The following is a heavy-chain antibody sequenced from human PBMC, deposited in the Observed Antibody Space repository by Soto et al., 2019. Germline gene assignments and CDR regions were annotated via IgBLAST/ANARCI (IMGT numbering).Heavy chain of an antibody. D-gene: IGHD3-22*01. CDR1: GFTFSDYY. CDR2: ISSSGSTI. V-gene: IGHV3-11*01. Sequence: GGSLRLSCAASGFTFSDYYMSWIRQAPGKGLEWVSYISSSGSTIYYADSVKGRFTISRDNAKNSLYLQMNSLRAEDTAVYYCASRPLQYYYDSSGYQYWGQGTLVTVSS. J-gene: IGHJ1*01. CDR3: ASRPLQYYYDSSGYQY.